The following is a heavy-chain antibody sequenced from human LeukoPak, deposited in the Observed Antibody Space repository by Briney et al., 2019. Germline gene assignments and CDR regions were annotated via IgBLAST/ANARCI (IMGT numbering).Heavy chain of an antibody. CDR1: GYTFTDYY. CDR3: SREDF. V-gene: IGHV1-2*02. J-gene: IGHJ4*02. CDR2: IHPNSGAT. Sequence: ASVKVSCKASGYTFTDYYLHWVRQASGQGLEWMGWIHPNSGATTYAQKFQGKVSMTRDTSINTVFMELSRLTFDDTAVYYCSREDFWGQGTLVTVSS.